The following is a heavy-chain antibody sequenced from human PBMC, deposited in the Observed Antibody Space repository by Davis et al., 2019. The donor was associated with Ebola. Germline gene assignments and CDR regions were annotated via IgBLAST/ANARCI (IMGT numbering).Heavy chain of an antibody. CDR2: ISISGSTI. Sequence: GESLKISCAASGFTFSSYEMNWVRQAPGKGLEWVSYISISGSTIYYADSVKGRFTISRDNAKNSLYLQMNSLRAEDTAVYYCAKDPSIAVAGNWFDPWGQGTLVTVSS. J-gene: IGHJ5*02. D-gene: IGHD6-19*01. CDR1: GFTFSSYE. V-gene: IGHV3-48*03. CDR3: AKDPSIAVAGNWFDP.